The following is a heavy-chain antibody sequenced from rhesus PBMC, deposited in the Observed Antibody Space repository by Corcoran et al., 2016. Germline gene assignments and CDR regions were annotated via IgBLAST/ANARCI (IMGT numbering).Heavy chain of an antibody. V-gene: IGHV4-73*01. CDR3: ARGSVLQYFRGRFDV. J-gene: IGHJ5-1*01. CDR1: GGSISGYY. Sequence: QVKLQQWGEGLVKPSETLSLTCAVYGGSISGYYWSWIRQPPGKGLEWIGNIDGKSATPNYHPSLKNRVTISKDTSKNQFSLKLSSVTAADTAVYYCARGSVLQYFRGRFDVWGPGVLVTVSS. D-gene: IGHD3-3*01. CDR2: IDGKSATP.